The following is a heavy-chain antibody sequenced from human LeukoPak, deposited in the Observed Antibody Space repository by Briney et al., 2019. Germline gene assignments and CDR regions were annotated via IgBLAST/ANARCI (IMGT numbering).Heavy chain of an antibody. D-gene: IGHD2-15*01. J-gene: IGHJ6*03. CDR2: INHSGST. CDR3: ARGRSDCSGGSCYSVGYYYYYYMDV. V-gene: IGHV4-34*01. Sequence: SETLSLTCAVYGGSFSGYYWSWIRQPPGKGLEWIGEINHSGSTNYNPSLKSRVTISVDTSKTQFSLKLSSVTAADTAVYYCARGRSDCSGGSCYSVGYYYYYYMDVWGKGTTVTVSS. CDR1: GGSFSGYY.